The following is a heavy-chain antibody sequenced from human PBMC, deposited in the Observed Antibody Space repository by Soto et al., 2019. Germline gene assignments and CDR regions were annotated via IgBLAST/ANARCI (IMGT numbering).Heavy chain of an antibody. CDR3: ASESYGGEFDY. CDR1: GYTFTLYT. D-gene: IGHD4-17*01. CDR2: INASNGNT. Sequence: QVQLVQSGAEEKKPGASVKVSCKASGYTFTLYTMHWVRQAPGQRLEWMGWINASNGNTKYSQKYQGRVTITRDTSASTAYMELSSLRSEDTAVYYCASESYGGEFDYWGQGTLVTVSS. J-gene: IGHJ4*02. V-gene: IGHV1-3*05.